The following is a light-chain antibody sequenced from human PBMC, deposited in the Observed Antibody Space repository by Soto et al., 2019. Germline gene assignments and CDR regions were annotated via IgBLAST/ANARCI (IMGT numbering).Light chain of an antibody. Sequence: DIQMTQSPSSLSASVGDRVTITCRASQGISNYLAWYQQKPGKVPKLLIYAASTLQSGVPSRFSGSGSGTDYTLTISSLQPDDVSTYYCQNYNSGPRTFGQGTKVEIK. V-gene: IGKV1-27*01. J-gene: IGKJ1*01. CDR3: QNYNSGPRT. CDR2: AAS. CDR1: QGISNY.